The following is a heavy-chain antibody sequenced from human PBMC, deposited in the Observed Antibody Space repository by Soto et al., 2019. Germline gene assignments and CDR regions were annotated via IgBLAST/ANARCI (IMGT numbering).Heavy chain of an antibody. CDR2: IYYSGST. J-gene: IGHJ6*03. CDR3: ARWRSCSSTSCQGYYYYYMDV. D-gene: IGHD2-2*01. CDR1: GGSISSGGYY. V-gene: IGHV4-31*03. Sequence: SETLSLTCTVSGGSISSGGYYWSWIRQHPGKGLEWIGYIYYSGSTYYNPSRKSRVTISVETSKNQFSLKLSSVTAADTAVYYCARWRSCSSTSCQGYYYYYMDVWGKGTTVTVSS.